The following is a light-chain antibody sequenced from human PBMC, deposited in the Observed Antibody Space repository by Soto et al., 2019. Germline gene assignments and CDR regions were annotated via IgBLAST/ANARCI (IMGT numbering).Light chain of an antibody. CDR1: SSDFGGYDS. V-gene: IGLV2-14*01. CDR2: EVT. Sequence: QSALTQPASVSGSPGQSITISCTGTSSDFGGYDSVSWYQQHPGKAPKLIIYEVTNRPSGVSNRFSGSKSGNTASLTISGLQTEDEADYYCSSFRDCNTLWIFGGGTKLTVL. CDR3: SSFRDCNTLWI. J-gene: IGLJ2*01.